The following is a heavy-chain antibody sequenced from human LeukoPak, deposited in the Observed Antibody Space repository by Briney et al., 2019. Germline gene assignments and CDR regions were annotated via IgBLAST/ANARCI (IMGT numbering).Heavy chain of an antibody. CDR1: RGSIISSLHY. D-gene: IGHD5-18*01. V-gene: IGHV4-4*07. CDR3: ARTYGYLYAFDI. J-gene: IGHJ3*02. Sequence: SETLSLTCTESRGSIISSLHYWSWIRQPDGKGLEWIGRIYTSGSTNYNPSLKSRVTMSVDTSKNQFSLKLSSVTAADTAVYYCARTYGYLYAFDIWGQGTMVTVSS. CDR2: IYTSGST.